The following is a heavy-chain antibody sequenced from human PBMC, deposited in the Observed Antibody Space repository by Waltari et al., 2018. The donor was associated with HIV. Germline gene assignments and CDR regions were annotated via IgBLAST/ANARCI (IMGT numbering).Heavy chain of an antibody. CDR3: ARHVGPYRGGMDV. CDR1: GYSLTSYW. Sequence: EVQLVQSGAEVKKAGESLKISCKGSGYSLTSYWIGWVRQMPGKGLQWMGIIYPGDSDTRYSPSFQGQVTISADKSINTAYLQWSSLKASDTAIYYCARHVGPYRGGMDVWGQGTTVTVSS. D-gene: IGHD1-26*01. J-gene: IGHJ6*02. CDR2: IYPGDSDT. V-gene: IGHV5-51*01.